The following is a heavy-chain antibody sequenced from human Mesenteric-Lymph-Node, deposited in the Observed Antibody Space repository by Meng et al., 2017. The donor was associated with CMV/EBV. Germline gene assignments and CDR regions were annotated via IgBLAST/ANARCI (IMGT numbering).Heavy chain of an antibody. D-gene: IGHD3-10*01. V-gene: IGHV3-9*01. J-gene: IGHJ6*02. CDR1: GFTFSAYN. CDR3: AKDIGVKYYYYAMDV. CDR2: VSWNSYSI. Sequence: GGSLRLSCAGSGFTFSAYNMNWVRQAPGKGLEWVSVVSWNSYSIGYADSVRGRFTISRDNAKNSLYLQMNSLRPEDTAFYYCAKDIGVKYYYYAMDVWGQGTTVTVSS.